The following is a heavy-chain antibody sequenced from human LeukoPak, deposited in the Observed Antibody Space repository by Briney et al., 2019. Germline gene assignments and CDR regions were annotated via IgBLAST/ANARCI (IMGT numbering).Heavy chain of an antibody. CDR2: TYYSEST. CDR1: GASISSYY. CDR3: ARGRVPTAT. D-gene: IGHD2-2*01. J-gene: IGHJ5*02. V-gene: IGHV4-59*01. Sequence: SETLSLTCTVSGASISSYYWSWLRQPPGKGLEWIGYTYYSESTNYNPSLKSRVTISVDTSKNHFSLKLTSVTAADTAVYYCARGRVPTATWGQGTLVTVSS.